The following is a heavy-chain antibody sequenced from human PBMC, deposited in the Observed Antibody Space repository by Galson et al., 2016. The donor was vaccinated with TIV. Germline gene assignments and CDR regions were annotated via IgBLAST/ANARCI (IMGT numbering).Heavy chain of an antibody. Sequence: SVKVSCKASGGTFSTYVFNWVRLAPGQGLEWMGGIIPLFGTINYAQKSQGTVTITADESSTTVYMELNSLRSEDTAVFYCATDRNTALDTYHYYYGMDVWGPGTTVTVSS. D-gene: IGHD5-18*01. CDR2: IIPLFGTI. V-gene: IGHV1-69*13. J-gene: IGHJ6*02. CDR3: ATDRNTALDTYHYYYGMDV. CDR1: GGTFSTYV.